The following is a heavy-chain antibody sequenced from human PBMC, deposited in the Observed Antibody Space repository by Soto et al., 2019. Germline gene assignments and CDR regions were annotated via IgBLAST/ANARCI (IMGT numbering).Heavy chain of an antibody. J-gene: IGHJ3*02. CDR1: GFTFSSYG. D-gene: IGHD6-19*01. CDR3: ARSLGGWYQPYDAFDI. V-gene: IGHV3-33*01. Sequence: PGGSLRLSCAASGFTFSSYGMHWVRQAPGKGLEWVAVIWYDGSNKYYADSVKGRFTISRDNSKNTLYLQMNSLRAEDTAVYYCARSLGGWYQPYDAFDIWGQGTMVTVSS. CDR2: IWYDGSNK.